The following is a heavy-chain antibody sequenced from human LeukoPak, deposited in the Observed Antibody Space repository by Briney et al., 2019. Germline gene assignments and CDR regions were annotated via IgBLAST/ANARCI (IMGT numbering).Heavy chain of an antibody. CDR2: IKSKTDGGTT. D-gene: IGHD2-2*01. CDR3: TARYCRSTSCYGEYFQR. J-gene: IGHJ1*01. Sequence: GGSLRLSCAASGFTFSNAWMSWVRQAPGKGLEWVGRIKSKTDGGTTDYAAPVKGRFTISRDDSKNTLYLQMNSLKTEDTAVYYCTARYCRSTSCYGEYFQRWGQGALVTVSS. V-gene: IGHV3-15*01. CDR1: GFTFSNAW.